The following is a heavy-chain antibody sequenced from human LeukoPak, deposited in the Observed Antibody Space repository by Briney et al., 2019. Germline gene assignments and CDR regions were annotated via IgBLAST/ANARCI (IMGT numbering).Heavy chain of an antibody. Sequence: ASVKVSCKASGYTFTDYYIHWARQAPGQGLEWMGWINPKSGATNYAQKFQDRVTMTRDTSITTAYMELSRLKSDDTAIYYCARDLSRQSAAGGYWGQGTLVTVSS. D-gene: IGHD6-13*01. J-gene: IGHJ4*02. V-gene: IGHV1-2*02. CDR2: INPKSGAT. CDR1: GYTFTDYY. CDR3: ARDLSRQSAAGGY.